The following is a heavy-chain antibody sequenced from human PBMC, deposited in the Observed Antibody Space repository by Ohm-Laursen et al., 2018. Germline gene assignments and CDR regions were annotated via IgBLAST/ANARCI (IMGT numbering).Heavy chain of an antibody. CDR3: AKGGRIQLWFSSQDYYYGMDV. CDR2: ISGSGGST. CDR1: GLTFSSYA. V-gene: IGHV3-23*01. D-gene: IGHD5-18*01. J-gene: IGHJ6*02. Sequence: GSLRLSCAAPGLTFSSYAMSWVRQAPGKGLEWVSAISGSGGSTYYADSVKGRFTISRDNSKNTLYLQMNSLRAEDTAVYYCAKGGRIQLWFSSQDYYYGMDVWGQGTTVTVSS.